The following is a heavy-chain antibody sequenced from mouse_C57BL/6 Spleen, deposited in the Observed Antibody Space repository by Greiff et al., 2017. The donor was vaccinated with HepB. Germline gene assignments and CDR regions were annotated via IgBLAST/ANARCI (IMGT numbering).Heavy chain of an antibody. Sequence: EVQGVESGGGLVKPGGSLKLSCAASGFTFSSYTMSWVRQTPEKRLEWVATISGGGGNTYYPDSVKGRFTISRDNAKNTLYLQMSSLRSEDTALYYCASLTTVVPDYWGQGTTLTVSS. J-gene: IGHJ2*01. CDR2: ISGGGGNT. CDR3: ASLTTVVPDY. CDR1: GFTFSSYT. V-gene: IGHV5-9*01. D-gene: IGHD1-1*01.